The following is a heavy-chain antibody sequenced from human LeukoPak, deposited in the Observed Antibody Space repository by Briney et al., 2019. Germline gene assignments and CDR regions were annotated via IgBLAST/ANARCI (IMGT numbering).Heavy chain of an antibody. CDR3: ARYYYDSSGFDY. D-gene: IGHD3-22*01. Sequence: GGSLRLSCAASGFTFSSYGMHWVRQAPGKGLEWVAVIWYDGRNKYYADSVKGRFTISRDNSKNTLYLQMNSLRAEDTAVYYCARYYYDSSGFDYWGQGTLVTVSS. CDR1: GFTFSSYG. CDR2: IWYDGRNK. V-gene: IGHV3-33*01. J-gene: IGHJ4*02.